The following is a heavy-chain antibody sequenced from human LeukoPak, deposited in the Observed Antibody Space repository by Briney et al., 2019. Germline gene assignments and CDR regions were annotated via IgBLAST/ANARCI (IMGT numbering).Heavy chain of an antibody. CDR2: INQSGST. Sequence: SETLSLTCALYGGSFSAYYWSWIRQPPGKGLEWIGEINQSGSTNHNPSLKSRVTISIDTSKKQFFLKLSSVTAADTAVYYCARGPGVGATGWGQGTLVTVSS. CDR1: GGSFSAYY. D-gene: IGHD1-1*01. J-gene: IGHJ1*01. CDR3: ARGPGVGATG. V-gene: IGHV4-34*01.